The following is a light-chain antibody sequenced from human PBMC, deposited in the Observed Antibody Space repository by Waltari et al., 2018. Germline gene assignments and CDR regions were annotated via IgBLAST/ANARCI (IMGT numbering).Light chain of an antibody. Sequence: FLLTQPHSVSGSPGETVTISCTRTSGSIAGDYVQWYQRRPGSAPIAVIYEVKIRPSGVPDRFSGSIDRSSNSASLTISGLRPEDEADYFCQSYDITNVIFGGGTKVNVL. CDR1: SGSIAGDY. CDR2: EVK. V-gene: IGLV6-57*03. J-gene: IGLJ2*01. CDR3: QSYDITNVI.